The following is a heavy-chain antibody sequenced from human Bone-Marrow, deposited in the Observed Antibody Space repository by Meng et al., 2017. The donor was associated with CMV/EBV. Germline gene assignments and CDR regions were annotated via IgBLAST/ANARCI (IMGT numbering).Heavy chain of an antibody. Sequence: ASVKVSCKASGCSFTDHYFHWVRQAPGQGLEWMGWIYPNSGGTHYAQKFHGRLTVTTDTSTNTAYMELRSLKSDDTAVYYCAKLGRVGSSPQYNWFDSWGQGTLVTVSS. CDR1: GCSFTDHY. CDR3: AKLGRVGSSPQYNWFDS. V-gene: IGHV1-2*02. D-gene: IGHD3-16*01. CDR2: IYPNSGGT. J-gene: IGHJ5*01.